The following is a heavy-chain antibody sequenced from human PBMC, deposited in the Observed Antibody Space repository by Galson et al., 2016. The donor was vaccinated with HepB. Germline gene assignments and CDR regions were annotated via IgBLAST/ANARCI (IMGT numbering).Heavy chain of an antibody. Sequence: SLRLSCAASGFNFATFSMGWVRQAPGKGLEWVATINQNSKRRHHVDSVKGRFTSSRDNAKNSLYLQMNSLGVDDTAVYYCARYASGSSHFDCWGQGSLVTVSS. V-gene: IGHV3-7*01. J-gene: IGHJ4*02. CDR2: INQNSKRR. D-gene: IGHD1-26*01. CDR3: ARYASGSSHFDC. CDR1: GFNFATFS.